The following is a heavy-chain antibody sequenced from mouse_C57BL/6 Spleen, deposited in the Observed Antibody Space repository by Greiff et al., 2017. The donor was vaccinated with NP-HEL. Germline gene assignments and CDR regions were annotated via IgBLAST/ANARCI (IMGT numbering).Heavy chain of an antibody. CDR2: IHPNSGST. D-gene: IGHD2-3*01. Sequence: QVQLKQPGAELVKPGASVKLSCKASGYTFTSYWMHWVKQRPGQGLEWIGMIHPNSGSTNYNEKFKSKATLTVDKSSSTAYMQLSSLTSEDSAVYYCARMDGYYPPYWGQGTLVTVSA. J-gene: IGHJ3*01. V-gene: IGHV1-64*01. CDR3: ARMDGYYPPY. CDR1: GYTFTSYW.